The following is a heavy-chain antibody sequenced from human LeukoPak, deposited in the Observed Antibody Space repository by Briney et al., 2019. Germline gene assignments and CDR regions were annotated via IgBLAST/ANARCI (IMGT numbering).Heavy chain of an antibody. D-gene: IGHD6-19*01. CDR2: ISGSGGST. V-gene: IGHV3-23*01. CDR1: GFTFSSYA. CDR3: AKRFSGWFSFDY. Sequence: PGGSLRLSCAASGFTFSSYAMSWVRQAPGKGLEWVSVISGSGGSTYSAESVKGRFTISRDNSKNTLYLQMNSLRVEDTAVYYCAKRFSGWFSFDYWGQGTLVTVSS. J-gene: IGHJ4*02.